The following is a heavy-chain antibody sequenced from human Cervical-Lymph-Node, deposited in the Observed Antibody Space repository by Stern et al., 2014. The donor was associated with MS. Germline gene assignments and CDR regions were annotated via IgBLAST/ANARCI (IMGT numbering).Heavy chain of an antibody. V-gene: IGHV1-18*01. J-gene: IGHJ4*02. CDR2: INNYNGGT. Sequence: QEQLVESGAEVKKPGASVKVSCKASGYTFTNYGISWVRQAPGQGLEWMGWINNYNGGTNYAHELQGRDTLTPDTYTSTAYMELRSLRSDDTAVYYCAREWELRYWVQGTLVTVSS. CDR3: AREWELRY. CDR1: GYTFTNYG. D-gene: IGHD1-26*01.